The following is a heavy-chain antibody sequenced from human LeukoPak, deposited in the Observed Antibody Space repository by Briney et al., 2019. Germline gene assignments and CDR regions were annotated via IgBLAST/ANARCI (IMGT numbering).Heavy chain of an antibody. J-gene: IGHJ4*02. CDR1: GGTFSSYA. Sequence: GSSVKVSCKASGGTFSSYAISWVRQAPGQGLEWMEGIIPIFGTANYAQKFQGRVTITTDESTSTAYMELSSLRSEDTAVYYCASWGNPTSDTAMVRAYYFDYWGQGTLVTVSS. CDR2: IIPIFGTA. D-gene: IGHD5-18*01. CDR3: ASWGNPTSDTAMVRAYYFDY. V-gene: IGHV1-69*05.